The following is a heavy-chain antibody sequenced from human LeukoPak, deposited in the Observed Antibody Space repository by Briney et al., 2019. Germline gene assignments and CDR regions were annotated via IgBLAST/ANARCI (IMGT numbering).Heavy chain of an antibody. CDR3: ARLSRSSGGYPYVFDI. CDR1: GDSISNGDSY. J-gene: IGHJ3*02. V-gene: IGHV4-30-4*08. Sequence: SQTLSLTCTVSGDSISNGDSYWSWIRQHPEKGLECIGHIYYSGATYYNPSLKSRLTISVDTPKSQFSLKLSSMTAADTAMYYCARLSRSSGGYPYVFDIWGQGIMVTVSS. D-gene: IGHD2-15*01. CDR2: IYYSGAT.